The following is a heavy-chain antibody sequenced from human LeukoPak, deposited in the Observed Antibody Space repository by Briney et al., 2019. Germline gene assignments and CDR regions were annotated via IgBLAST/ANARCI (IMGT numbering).Heavy chain of an antibody. CDR3: ARGNSDYDYAFDI. D-gene: IGHD5-12*01. J-gene: IGHJ3*02. V-gene: IGHV4-59*01. CDR2: IYSSGST. CDR1: GGSISSYH. Sequence: SETLSLTCTVSGGSISSYHWSWIRQPPGKGLQWIGFIYSSGSTNYNPSLKSRVTISVDTSKNQFSLRLSSVTSADTAVYYCARGNSDYDYAFDIWGRGTMVTVSP.